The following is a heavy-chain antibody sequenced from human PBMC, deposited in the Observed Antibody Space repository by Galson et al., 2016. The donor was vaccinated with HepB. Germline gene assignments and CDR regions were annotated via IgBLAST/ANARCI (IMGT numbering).Heavy chain of an antibody. J-gene: IGHJ6*02. Sequence: SVKVSCKVSGYSLSDLSLHWVRQAPGKGLEWMGTFDRESVETIYAESFQGRFSMTEDASTDTAYMELSRLTSGDTAVYYCAADIGTTWEVAGGPYYRGMVVWGQGTTVAVSS. CDR3: AADIGTTWEVAGGPYYRGMVV. CDR2: FDRESVET. CDR1: GYSLSDLS. D-gene: IGHD6-19*01. V-gene: IGHV1-24*01.